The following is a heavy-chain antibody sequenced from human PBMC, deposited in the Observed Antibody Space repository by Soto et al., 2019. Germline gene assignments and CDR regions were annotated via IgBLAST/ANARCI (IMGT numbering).Heavy chain of an antibody. Sequence: SETLSLTCTVSGGSVSSSSYYWGWIRQPPGKGLEWIGYIYYSGSTNYNPSLKSRVTISVDTSKNQFSLKLSSVTAADTAVYYCARSRRTWGEKKPFDYWGQGTLVTVSS. CDR2: IYYSGST. V-gene: IGHV4-61*05. CDR3: ARSRRTWGEKKPFDY. D-gene: IGHD3-16*01. CDR1: GGSVSSSSYY. J-gene: IGHJ4*02.